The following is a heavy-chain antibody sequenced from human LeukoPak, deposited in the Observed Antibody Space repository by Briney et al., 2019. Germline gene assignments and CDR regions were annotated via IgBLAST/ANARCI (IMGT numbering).Heavy chain of an antibody. CDR2: INPSGGST. CDR1: GYTFTSYY. Sequence: ASVKVSCKASGYTFTSYYMHWVRQAPGQGLEWMGIINPSGGSTSYAQKFQGRVTMTRDTSISTAYMELSRLRSDNTAVYYCARLNFDWLYGQDYYYMDVWGKGTTVTVSS. J-gene: IGHJ6*03. CDR3: ARLNFDWLYGQDYYYMDV. D-gene: IGHD3-9*01. V-gene: IGHV1-46*01.